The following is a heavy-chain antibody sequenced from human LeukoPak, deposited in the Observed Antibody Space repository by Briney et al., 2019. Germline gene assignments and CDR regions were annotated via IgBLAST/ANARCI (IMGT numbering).Heavy chain of an antibody. D-gene: IGHD2-2*01. Sequence: SETLSLTCAVYGGSFSGYYWGWIRQPPGKGLEWIGEINHSGSTNYNPSLKSRVTISVDRSKNQFSLKLSSVTAADTAVYYCARGAIVVVPAATHYYYYGMDVWGQGTTVTVSS. CDR1: GGSFSGYY. J-gene: IGHJ6*02. CDR3: ARGAIVVVPAATHYYYYGMDV. V-gene: IGHV4-34*01. CDR2: INHSGST.